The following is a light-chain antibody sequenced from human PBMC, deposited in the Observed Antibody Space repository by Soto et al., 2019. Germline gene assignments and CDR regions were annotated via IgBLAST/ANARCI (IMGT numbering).Light chain of an antibody. CDR3: QKSYSTPALT. CDR1: QSISSY. V-gene: IGKV1-39*01. J-gene: IGKJ4*02. Sequence: DIQMHKSPSSLSASVGDRVTITCRESQSISSYLNWYQQKPGKAPKLLIYAASSLQSGVPSRFSGSGSGTDFTLTIRSLQPEDLATYYCQKSYSTPALTVGGGTKVDIK. CDR2: AAS.